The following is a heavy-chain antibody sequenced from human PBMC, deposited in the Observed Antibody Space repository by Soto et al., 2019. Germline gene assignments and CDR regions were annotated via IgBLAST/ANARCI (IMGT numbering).Heavy chain of an antibody. V-gene: IGHV4-61*01. CDR1: GGSVNSGSYY. J-gene: IGHJ4*02. CDR3: ASHRSWPYYFAF. Sequence: SETLSLTCTVSGGSVNSGSYYWSWIRQPPGKGLEWIGYIFYSGSTNYNPSLKSRVTMSLDTSKNQFSLKLSSLIAADTAVYYCASHRSWPYYFAFWGQGTLVTSPQ. CDR2: IFYSGST.